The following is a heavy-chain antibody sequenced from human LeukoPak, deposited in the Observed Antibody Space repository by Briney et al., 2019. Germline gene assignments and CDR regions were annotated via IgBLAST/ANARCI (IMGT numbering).Heavy chain of an antibody. D-gene: IGHD3-16*01. CDR2: IYYGST. CDR3: ARGRRSPYYMDV. J-gene: IGHJ6*03. Sequence: SETLSLTCTVSGASISSSSYYWGWIRQLPGKGLEWIGSIYYGSTYYNPSLKSRVTISIDMSKNQFSLKLSSVTAADTAVYYCARGRRSPYYMDVWGKGTTVTVSS. V-gene: IGHV4-39*07. CDR1: GASISSSSYY.